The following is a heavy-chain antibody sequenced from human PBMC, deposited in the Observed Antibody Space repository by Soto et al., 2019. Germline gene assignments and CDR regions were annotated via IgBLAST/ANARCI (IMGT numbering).Heavy chain of an antibody. V-gene: IGHV1-18*01. D-gene: IGHD3-9*01. CDR1: GYTFTSYG. CDR3: ARTSNYDILTGHPGWFDP. J-gene: IGHJ5*02. Sequence: QVQLVQSGAEVKKPGASVKVSCKASGYTFTSYGISWVRQAPGQGLEWMGWISAYNGNTNYAQKLQGRVTMTTVTPTSTAYRELRSLRSDDTAVYYCARTSNYDILTGHPGWFDPWGQGTLVTVSS. CDR2: ISAYNGNT.